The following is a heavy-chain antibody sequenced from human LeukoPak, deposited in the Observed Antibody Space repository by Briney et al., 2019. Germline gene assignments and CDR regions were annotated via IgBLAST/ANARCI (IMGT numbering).Heavy chain of an antibody. J-gene: IGHJ4*02. CDR3: AREYYDFWSGYYLPYY. CDR2: ISSSSSTI. D-gene: IGHD3-3*01. CDR1: GFTFSSYS. V-gene: IGHV3-48*02. Sequence: GGSLRLSCAASGFTFSSYSMIWVRQAPGKGLEWVSYISSSSSTIYYADSVKGRFTISRDNAKNSLYLQMNSLRDEDTAVYYCAREYYDFWSGYYLPYYWGQGTLVTVSS.